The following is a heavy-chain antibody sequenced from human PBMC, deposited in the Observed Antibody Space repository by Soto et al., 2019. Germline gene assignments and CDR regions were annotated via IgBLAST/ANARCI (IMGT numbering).Heavy chain of an antibody. Sequence: PSQTLSLTCAISGDSVSSNSAAWNWIRQSPSRGLEWLGRIYYRSKWYNDYAVSVKSRITINPDTSKNQFSLQLNSVNPEDTAVYYCAREVVVVSAAIHGLGGMDVCGQGTTLTVSS. J-gene: IGHJ6*02. D-gene: IGHD2-2*02. V-gene: IGHV6-1*01. CDR2: IYYRSKWYN. CDR3: AREVVVVSAAIHGLGGMDV. CDR1: GDSVSSNSAA.